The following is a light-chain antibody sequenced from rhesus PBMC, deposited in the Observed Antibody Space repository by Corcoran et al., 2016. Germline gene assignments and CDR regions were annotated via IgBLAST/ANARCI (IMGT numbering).Light chain of an antibody. V-gene: IGKV1-37*01. CDR2: YAS. CDR3: QQYNSDPWT. CDR1: QGISSY. J-gene: IGKJ1*01. Sequence: DIQMTQSPSSLSASVGDRVTITCRASQGISSYLAWYQQKPGKAPKPLIYYASNLERGVPSRFRGSGSGTEFTLTISSLQPEDFATYYCQQYNSDPWTFGQGTKVEIK.